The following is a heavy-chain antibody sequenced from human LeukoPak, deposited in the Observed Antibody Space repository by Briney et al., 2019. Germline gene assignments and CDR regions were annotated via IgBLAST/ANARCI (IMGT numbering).Heavy chain of an antibody. CDR2: ISTTSTYT. J-gene: IGHJ4*02. D-gene: IGHD1-26*01. Sequence: KAGGSLRLSCAASGLTFSDFAMSWVRQAPGKGLEWVSSISTTSTYTYYVDSVKGRFTISRDNAKNSLYLQMNSLRAEDAAVYYRAREVGASDYWGQGTLVTVSS. CDR3: AREVGASDY. V-gene: IGHV3-21*06. CDR1: GLTFSDFA.